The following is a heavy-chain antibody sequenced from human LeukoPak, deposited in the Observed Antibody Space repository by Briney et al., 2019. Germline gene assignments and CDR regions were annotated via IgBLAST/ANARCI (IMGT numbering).Heavy chain of an antibody. Sequence: GGSLRLSCADSGLTFRSYWMSWVRQAPGKGLEWVANINQEESEKYFVDSVKGRFTISRDNAKNLMYLQMNTLRAEDTAVYYCARERDGRFFDYWGQGTLVTVSS. CDR2: INQEESEK. CDR1: GLTFRSYW. J-gene: IGHJ4*02. V-gene: IGHV3-7*01. CDR3: ARERDGRFFDY. D-gene: IGHD5-24*01.